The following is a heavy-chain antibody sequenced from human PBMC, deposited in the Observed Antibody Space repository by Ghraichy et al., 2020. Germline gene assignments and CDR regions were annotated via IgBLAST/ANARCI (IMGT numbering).Heavy chain of an antibody. CDR1: GFTFSSYG. V-gene: IGHV3-33*01. CDR3: ARDPGDYYDRLTYAFDI. D-gene: IGHD3-22*01. CDR2: IWYDGSNK. J-gene: IGHJ3*02. Sequence: GGSLRLSCAASGFTFSSYGMHWVRQAPGKGLEWVAVIWYDGSNKYYADSVKGRFTISRDNSKNTLYLQMNSLRAEDTAVYYCARDPGDYYDRLTYAFDIWGQGTMVTVSS.